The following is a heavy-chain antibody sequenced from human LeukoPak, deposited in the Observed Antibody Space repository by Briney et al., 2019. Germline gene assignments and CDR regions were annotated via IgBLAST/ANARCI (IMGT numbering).Heavy chain of an antibody. V-gene: IGHV4-4*07. D-gene: IGHD3-10*01. J-gene: IGHJ4*02. CDR1: GGSINTQY. Sequence: PSETLSLTRTVSGGSINTQYWSWIRQPAGKGLEWIGRIYSSGSTNYNTSLMTRLTMSVDTSKNQISLNLHSVTAADTAVYYCARDLIHGSGTYFNPLGYWGLGILVTVSS. CDR2: IYSSGST. CDR3: ARDLIHGSGTYFNPLGY.